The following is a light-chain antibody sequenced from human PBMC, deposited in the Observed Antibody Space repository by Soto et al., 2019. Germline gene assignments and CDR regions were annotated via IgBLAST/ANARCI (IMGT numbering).Light chain of an antibody. CDR2: AVS. V-gene: IGLV2-11*01. CDR3: RSYAGSSLVV. CDR1: SSDVGGYNY. Sequence: QSALTQPRSVSGSPGQSVTISCTGTSSDVGGYNYVSWYQQHPGKAPKLMIYAVSKRPSGVLDRCSGSKSGNTASLTISVPQSEDEVDYYCRSYAGSSLVVFCGGTELTVL. J-gene: IGLJ2*01.